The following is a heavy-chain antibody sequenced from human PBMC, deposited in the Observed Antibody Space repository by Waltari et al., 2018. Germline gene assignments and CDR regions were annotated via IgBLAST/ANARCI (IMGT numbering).Heavy chain of an antibody. J-gene: IGHJ6*03. CDR3: ARGPEDKFYYYYYMDV. V-gene: IGHV4-31*03. Sequence: QVQLQESGPGLVKPSQTLSLTCTVSGGSISSGGYYWSWIRQHPGKGLEWIGYIYYSGSTYYNPSLKSRVTISVDTSKNQFSLKLSSVTAADTAVYYCARGPEDKFYYYYYMDVWGKGTTVTVSS. CDR2: IYYSGST. CDR1: GGSISSGGYY.